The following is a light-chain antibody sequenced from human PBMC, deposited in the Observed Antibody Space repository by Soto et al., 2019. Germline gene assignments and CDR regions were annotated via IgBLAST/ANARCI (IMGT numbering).Light chain of an antibody. CDR1: QSVDSSY. CDR2: GAS. J-gene: IGKJ1*01. CDR3: QQYGRSTGT. Sequence: IVMTQSPATLPVSPVESATLSCRASQSVDSSYLAWYHQRPGQAPRLLIYGASSRATGIPDRFSGSGSGTDFTLTISRLEPEDFAVYYCQQYGRSTGTFGQGTKVDI. V-gene: IGKV3-20*01.